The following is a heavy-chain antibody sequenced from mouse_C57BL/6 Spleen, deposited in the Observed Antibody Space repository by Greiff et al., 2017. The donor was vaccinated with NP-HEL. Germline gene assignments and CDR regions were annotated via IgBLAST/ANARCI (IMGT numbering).Heavy chain of an antibody. CDR3: ARGLPPYYYAMDY. V-gene: IGHV1-52*01. D-gene: IGHD2-2*01. CDR1: GYTFTSYW. Sequence: QVQLQQPGAELVRPGSSVKLSCKASGYTFTSYWMHWVKQRPIQGLEWIGNIDPSDSETHYNQKFKDKATLTVDKSSSTAYMQLSSLTSEDSAVYYCARGLPPYYYAMDYWGQGTSVTVSS. J-gene: IGHJ4*01. CDR2: IDPSDSET.